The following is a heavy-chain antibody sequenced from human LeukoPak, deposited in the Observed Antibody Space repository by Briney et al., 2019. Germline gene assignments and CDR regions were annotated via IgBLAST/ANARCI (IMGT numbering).Heavy chain of an antibody. D-gene: IGHD1-26*01. CDR2: TYYRSKWYY. CDR3: ARGGLVRSPRGYFDF. V-gene: IGHV6-1*01. CDR1: GDSVSSNTGG. Sequence: SQTLSLTCAISGDSVSSNTGGWNWIRQSPSRGLEWLGRTYYRSKWYYDYAVSVKSRISINPDTSKNQFSLQLNSVTPDDTAVCYCARGGLVRSPRGYFDFWGQGTLVTVSS. J-gene: IGHJ4*02.